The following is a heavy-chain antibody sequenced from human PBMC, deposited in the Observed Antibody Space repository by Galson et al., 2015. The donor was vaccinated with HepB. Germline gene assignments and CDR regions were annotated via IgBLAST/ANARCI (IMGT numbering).Heavy chain of an antibody. J-gene: IGHJ4*02. V-gene: IGHV1-18*01. D-gene: IGHD6-13*01. CDR2: ISAYDGNT. CDR3: ARGPQYSIAAAGTPDY. CDR1: GYTFTSYG. Sequence: SVKVSCKASGYTFTSYGISWVRQAPGQGLEWMGWISAYDGNTNYAQKLQGRVTMTTDTSTSTAYMELRSLRSDDTAVYYCARGPQYSIAAAGTPDYWGQGTLVTASS.